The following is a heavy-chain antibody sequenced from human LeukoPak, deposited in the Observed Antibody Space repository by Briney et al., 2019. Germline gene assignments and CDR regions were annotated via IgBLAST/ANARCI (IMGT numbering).Heavy chain of an antibody. CDR2: ISYDGSNK. V-gene: IGHV3-30*18. CDR3: AKDATGPAGS. CDR1: GFTFSSYG. Sequence: GRSLRLSCAASGFTFSSYGMHWVRQAPGKGLEWVAVISYDGSNKYYADSVKGRFTISRDNSKNTLYLQMNGLRAEDTAVYYCAKDATGPAGSWGQGTLVTVSS. J-gene: IGHJ5*02. D-gene: IGHD1-14*01.